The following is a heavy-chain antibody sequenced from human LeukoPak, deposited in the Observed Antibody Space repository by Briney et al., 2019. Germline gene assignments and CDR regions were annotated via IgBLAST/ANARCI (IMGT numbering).Heavy chain of an antibody. J-gene: IGHJ6*03. V-gene: IGHV4-34*01. CDR2: INHSGST. D-gene: IGHD2-15*01. CDR3: GRAVLHYYYYYYMDV. CDR1: GGSFSGYY. Sequence: SETLSLTCAVYGGSFSGYYWSWIRQPPGKGLEWIGEINHSGSTNYNPSLKRRVTISVDKYKNQLSLKRRCVNAEDTGGYYCGRAVLHYYYYYYMDVWGKGTTVTVSS.